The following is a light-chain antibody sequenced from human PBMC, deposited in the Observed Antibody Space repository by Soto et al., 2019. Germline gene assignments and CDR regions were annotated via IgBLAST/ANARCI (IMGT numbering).Light chain of an antibody. V-gene: IGKV3-20*01. CDR1: QSVSNNY. CDR2: GAS. J-gene: IGKJ1*01. CDR3: QQYGSSGT. Sequence: EIVLTQSPGTLSLPPGERATLSCRASQSVSNNYLAWYQQKPGQAPRLLIYGASNRATGIPDRFSGSGSGTDFTLTISRLEPEDFAVYYCQQYGSSGTLGQGTKVDIK.